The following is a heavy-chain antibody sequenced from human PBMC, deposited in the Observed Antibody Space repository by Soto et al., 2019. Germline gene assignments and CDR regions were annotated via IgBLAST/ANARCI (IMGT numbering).Heavy chain of an antibody. CDR2: IDTSSTKI. D-gene: IGHD3-3*01. V-gene: IGHV3-11*01. CDR1: GYTCSAYY. Sequence: QVQLVESGGDLVKRGGSLRLSCAASGYTCSAYYMSWIRQAPGKGLEWISYIDTSSTKIYYADSVKGRFTSSRDNAKNSLYLEMNSLRGEDTAVYYCASHYDMWSGYLSPVDYWGQGTLVTVSS. J-gene: IGHJ4*02. CDR3: ASHYDMWSGYLSPVDY.